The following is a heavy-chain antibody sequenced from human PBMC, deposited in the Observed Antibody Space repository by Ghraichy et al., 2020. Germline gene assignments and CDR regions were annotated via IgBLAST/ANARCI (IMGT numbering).Heavy chain of an antibody. CDR3: ARRLEMATINEDY. Sequence: GGSLRLSCAASGFTFSNYWMHWVRQAPGKGLVWVSRINTDGSGTSYADSVKGRFTISRDNAKNTLYLQMNSLRAEDTAVYYCARRLEMATINEDYWGQGTLVTVSS. CDR2: INTDGSGT. D-gene: IGHD5-24*01. V-gene: IGHV3-74*01. J-gene: IGHJ4*02. CDR1: GFTFSNYW.